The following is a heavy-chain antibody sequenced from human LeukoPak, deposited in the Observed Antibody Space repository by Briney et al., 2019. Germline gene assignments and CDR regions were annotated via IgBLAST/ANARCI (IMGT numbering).Heavy chain of an antibody. CDR1: GGTFSSYT. CDR2: IIPILGIA. CDR3: ARSGGYCSGGSCYRYWYFDL. J-gene: IGHJ2*01. D-gene: IGHD2-15*01. V-gene: IGHV1-69*02. Sequence: SVKVSCKASGGTFSSYTISWVRQAPGQGLEWMGRIIPILGIANYAQKFQGRVTITADKSTSTANMELSSLRSEDTAVYYCARSGGYCSGGSCYRYWYFDLWGRGTLVTVSS.